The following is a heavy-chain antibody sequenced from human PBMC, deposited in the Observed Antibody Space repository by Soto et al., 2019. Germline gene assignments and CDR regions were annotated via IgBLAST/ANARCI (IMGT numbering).Heavy chain of an antibody. CDR3: ALRKTGSYFDY. Sequence: EVQLLESGGALVQPGGSLRLSCAASGFTFSSYAMSWVRQAPGKGLEWVSGIGASGAGTYYADSVKGRFIISRDNSNNTLHLQMNSLRAEDTAVYYCALRKTGSYFDYWGQGTLVPVSS. CDR1: GFTFSSYA. CDR2: IGASGAGT. V-gene: IGHV3-23*01. J-gene: IGHJ4*02. D-gene: IGHD1-26*01.